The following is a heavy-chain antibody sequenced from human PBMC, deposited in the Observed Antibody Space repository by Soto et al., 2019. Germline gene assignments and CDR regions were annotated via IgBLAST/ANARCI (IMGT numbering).Heavy chain of an antibody. CDR2: INHSGST. Sequence: SETLSLTCAVYGGSFSGYYWSWIRQPPGKGLEWIGEINHSGSTNYNPSLKSRVTISVDTSKNQFSLKLSSVTAADTAVYYCARSSSGAGFDYWGQGTLVTVYS. CDR1: GGSFSGYY. V-gene: IGHV4-34*01. CDR3: ARSSSGAGFDY. J-gene: IGHJ4*02. D-gene: IGHD6-19*01.